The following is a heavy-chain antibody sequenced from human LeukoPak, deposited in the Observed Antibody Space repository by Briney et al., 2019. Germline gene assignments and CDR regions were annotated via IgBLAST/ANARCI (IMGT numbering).Heavy chain of an antibody. CDR1: GFTFSSYE. CDR2: ISSSGSTI. Sequence: PGGSLRLSCAASGFTFSSYEMNWVRQAPGKGLEWVSYISSSGSTIYYADSVKGRFTISRDNAKNSLYLQMNSLRAEDTAVYYCARSIAAAGTKFWYFDLWGRGTLVTVSS. D-gene: IGHD6-13*01. J-gene: IGHJ2*01. CDR3: ARSIAAAGTKFWYFDL. V-gene: IGHV3-48*03.